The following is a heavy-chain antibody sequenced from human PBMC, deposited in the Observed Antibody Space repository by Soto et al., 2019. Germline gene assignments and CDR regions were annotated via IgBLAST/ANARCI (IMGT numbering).Heavy chain of an antibody. V-gene: IGHV3-30*18. CDR3: AKDYSSGWYRFGYYYGMDV. J-gene: IGHJ6*02. CDR1: GFTFSSYG. Sequence: GGSLRLSCAASGFTFSSYGMHWVRQAPGKGLEWVAVISYDGSNKYYADSVKGRFTISRDNSKNTLYLQMNSLRAEDTAVYYCAKDYSSGWYRFGYYYGMDVWGQGTTVTVSS. D-gene: IGHD6-19*01. CDR2: ISYDGSNK.